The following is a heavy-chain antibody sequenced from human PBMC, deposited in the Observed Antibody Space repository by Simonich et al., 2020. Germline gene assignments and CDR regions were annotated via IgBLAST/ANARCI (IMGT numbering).Heavy chain of an antibody. CDR1: GYTFTSYG. CDR3: ARAARGTWWYYYFDY. Sequence: QVQLVQSGAEVKKPGASVQVSCKASGYTFTSYGSRWVRQAPGQGLVWMGRISPYNGNTNYAQKLQDRFTMTTDTSTSTAYMELRSLRSDDTAVYYCARAARGTWWYYYFDYWGQGTLVTVSS. J-gene: IGHJ4*02. V-gene: IGHV1-18*01. CDR2: ISPYNGNT. D-gene: IGHD2-15*01.